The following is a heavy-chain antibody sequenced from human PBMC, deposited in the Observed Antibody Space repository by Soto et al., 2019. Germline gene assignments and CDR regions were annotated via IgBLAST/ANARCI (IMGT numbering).Heavy chain of an antibody. D-gene: IGHD7-27*01. CDR2: IYYSGST. J-gene: IGHJ6*02. Sequence: QVQLQESGPGLVKPSQTLSLTCTVSGGSISSGGYYWSWIRQHPGKGLEWIGYIYYSGSTYYNPSLKSRVTISVDTSKNQFSLKLSSVTAADTAVYYCASTGDQGRYYSGMDVWGQGTTVTVSS. V-gene: IGHV4-31*03. CDR3: ASTGDQGRYYSGMDV. CDR1: GGSISSGGYY.